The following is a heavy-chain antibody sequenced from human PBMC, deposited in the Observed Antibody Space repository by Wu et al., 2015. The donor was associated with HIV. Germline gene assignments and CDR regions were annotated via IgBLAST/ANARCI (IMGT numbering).Heavy chain of an antibody. J-gene: IGHJ4*02. CDR2: ISPISRTA. Sequence: QVRLEQSGAEVKKPGSSVKLSCKASGGTFSSHSINWMRQAPGQGLDWMGGISPISRTANYAQKFQGRVTITTDESTSTAYMELSSLRSEDTAVYYCAKLGSDYGGNSFHLGYWGQGTLVTVSS. CDR3: AKLGSDYGGNSFHLGY. V-gene: IGHV1-69*05. CDR1: GGTFSSHS. D-gene: IGHD4-23*01.